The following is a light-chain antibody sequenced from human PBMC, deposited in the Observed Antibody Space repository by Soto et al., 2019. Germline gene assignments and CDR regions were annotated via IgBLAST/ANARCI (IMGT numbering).Light chain of an antibody. Sequence: QSALTQPASVSGSPGQSITISCTGTSSDVGGYNYVSWYQQHPGKAPKLMIYVVSNRPSGVSNRFSGSKSGNTASLTISGLQAEDEADYYCSSYTTSSPYVVFGGGTKRTVL. CDR1: SSDVGGYNY. CDR3: SSYTTSSPYVV. V-gene: IGLV2-14*01. J-gene: IGLJ2*01. CDR2: VVS.